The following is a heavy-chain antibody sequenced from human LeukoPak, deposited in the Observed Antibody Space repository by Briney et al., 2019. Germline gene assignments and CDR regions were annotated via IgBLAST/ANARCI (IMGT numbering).Heavy chain of an antibody. D-gene: IGHD2-2*02. J-gene: IGHJ6*03. Sequence: GGSLRLSCAASGFTFSSYAMTWLRQAPGKGLEWVASIGAGGTNTYYADSVKGRFTISRDNSKNTLYLQMNSLRAEDTAVYYCARDNPVPAAIRRHNWNYIYYYYMDVWGKGTTVTVSS. V-gene: IGHV3-23*01. CDR1: GFTFSSYA. CDR3: ARDNPVPAAIRRHNWNYIYYYYMDV. CDR2: IGAGGTNT.